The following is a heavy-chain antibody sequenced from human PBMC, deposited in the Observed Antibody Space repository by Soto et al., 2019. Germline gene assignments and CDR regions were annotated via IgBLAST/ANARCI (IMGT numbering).Heavy chain of an antibody. CDR1: GYSFTNYW. Sequence: GESLKISCQDSGYSFTNYWIGWVRQMPGKGLEWMGIIYPGDSHAIYSPSFQGQVTMSADKSISTAYLQWSSLKASDTAMYYCARPYSGGPNDPFDVWGQGTMVTVSS. CDR3: ARPYSGGPNDPFDV. D-gene: IGHD1-26*01. J-gene: IGHJ3*01. V-gene: IGHV5-51*01. CDR2: IYPGDSHA.